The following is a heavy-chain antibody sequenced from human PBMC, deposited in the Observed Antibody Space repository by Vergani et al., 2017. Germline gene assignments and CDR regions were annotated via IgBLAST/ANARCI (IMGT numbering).Heavy chain of an antibody. CDR1: GGSFSGYY. D-gene: IGHD3-10*01. J-gene: IGHJ6*03. CDR2: INHSGST. CDR3: ARVRRWFGESVGYMDV. V-gene: IGHV4-34*01. Sequence: QVQLQQWGAGLLKPSETLSLTCAVYGGSFSGYYWSWIRQPPGKGLERIGEINHSGSTNYNPSRKSRVTISVDTSKNQFSLKLSSVAAADTAVYYCARVRRWFGESVGYMDVWGKGTTVTVSS.